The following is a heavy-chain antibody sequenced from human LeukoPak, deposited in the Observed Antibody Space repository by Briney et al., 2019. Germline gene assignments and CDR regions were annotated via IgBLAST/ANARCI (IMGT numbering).Heavy chain of an antibody. CDR1: GGSISTHY. J-gene: IGHJ3*02. CDR3: ARPYCSGGSCYRGAFDI. D-gene: IGHD2-15*01. Sequence: PSETLSLTCTVSGGSISTHYWSWLRQPPGKGLEWIGCIYYSGNTNYNPSLKSRLTISVDTSNNQFSLKLSSVTAADAAMYYCARPYCSGGSCYRGAFDIWGQGTMVTVSS. V-gene: IGHV4-59*11. CDR2: IYYSGNT.